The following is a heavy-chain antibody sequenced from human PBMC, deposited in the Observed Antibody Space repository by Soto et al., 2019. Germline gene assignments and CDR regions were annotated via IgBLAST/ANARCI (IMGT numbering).Heavy chain of an antibody. CDR2: INAGNCKT. D-gene: IGHD1-26*01. Sequence: QVQLVQSGAEVKKPGASVKVSCKASGYTFTSYAMHWVRQAPGQRLEWMGWINAGNCKTKDSQKFQGRVTITRDTSASTAYMELSSLRSQDTAVYYWARSGSLFWSFDLWGRGTLVTVSS. CDR1: GYTFTSYA. V-gene: IGHV1-3*01. CDR3: ARSGSLFWSFDL. J-gene: IGHJ2*01.